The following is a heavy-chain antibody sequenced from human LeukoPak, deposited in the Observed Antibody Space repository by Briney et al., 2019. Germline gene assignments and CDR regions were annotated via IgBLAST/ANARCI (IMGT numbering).Heavy chain of an antibody. CDR2: IYYSGST. CDR3: ARGRLSENLVTQFDY. Sequence: SETLSLTCTVSGGSISSSSYYWGWIRQPPGKGLEWIGSIYYSGSTYYNPSLKSRVTISVDTSKNQFSLKLSSVTAADTAVYYCARGRLSENLVTQFDYWGQGTLVTVSS. CDR1: GGSISSSSYY. V-gene: IGHV4-39*07. J-gene: IGHJ4*02. D-gene: IGHD3-9*01.